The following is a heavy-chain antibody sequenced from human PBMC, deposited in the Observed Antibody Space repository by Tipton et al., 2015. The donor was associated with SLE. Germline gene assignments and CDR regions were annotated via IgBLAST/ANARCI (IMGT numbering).Heavy chain of an antibody. D-gene: IGHD2-2*01. J-gene: IGHJ6*02. V-gene: IGHV1-69*01. CDR2: IIPIFGTT. Sequence: QVQLVQSGAEVKKPGASVKVSCKASGGTFSSYAISWVRQAPGQGLEWMGGIIPIFGTTNYAQKFQGRVTITTDESTSTAYMELSSLRSEDTAVYYCANQPGGYYYYYGMDVWGQGTTVTVSS. CDR1: GGTFSSYA. CDR3: ANQPGGYYYYYGMDV.